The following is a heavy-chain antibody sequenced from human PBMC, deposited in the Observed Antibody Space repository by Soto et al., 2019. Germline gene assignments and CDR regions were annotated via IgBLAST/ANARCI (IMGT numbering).Heavy chain of an antibody. CDR3: ARAHFYGSGSYSRPYYYYYAMDV. Sequence: TLSLTCTVSGGSISSTYWGWIRQPPGKGLEWIGYINYSGSTNYNPSLQSRVTISVDTSKNQFSLKLSSVTAADTAVYYCARAHFYGSGSYSRPYYYYYAMDVWGQGTTVTVSS. V-gene: IGHV4-59*01. CDR1: GGSISSTY. CDR2: INYSGST. J-gene: IGHJ6*02. D-gene: IGHD3-10*01.